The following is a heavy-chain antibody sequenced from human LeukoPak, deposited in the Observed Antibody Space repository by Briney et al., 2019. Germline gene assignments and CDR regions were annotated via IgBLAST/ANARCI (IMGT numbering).Heavy chain of an antibody. D-gene: IGHD3-3*01. CDR3: ASGSYYYFWSGYSRYYYYYMDV. CDR2: IIPIFGTA. Sequence: GASVKVSCKASGGTFSSYAISWVRQAPGQGLEWMGRIIPIFGTANYAQKFQGRVTITTDESTSTAYKELSSLRSEDTAVYYCASGSYYYFWSGYSRYYYYYMDVWGKGTTVTVSS. V-gene: IGHV1-69*05. CDR1: GGTFSSYA. J-gene: IGHJ6*03.